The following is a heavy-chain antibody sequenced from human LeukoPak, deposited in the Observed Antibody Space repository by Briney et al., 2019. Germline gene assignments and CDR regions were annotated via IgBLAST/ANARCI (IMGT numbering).Heavy chain of an antibody. CDR3: ARGRGYSYGYPSYYYYMDV. CDR2: INHRGST. Sequence: PSETLSLTCAVYGGSFSGYYWSWIRQPPGKGLECIGEINHRGSTNYNPSLKSRVTISVDTSKNQFSLKLSSVTAADTPVYYCARGRGYSYGYPSYYYYMDVWGKGTTVTVSS. J-gene: IGHJ6*03. CDR1: GGSFSGYY. V-gene: IGHV4-34*01. D-gene: IGHD5-18*01.